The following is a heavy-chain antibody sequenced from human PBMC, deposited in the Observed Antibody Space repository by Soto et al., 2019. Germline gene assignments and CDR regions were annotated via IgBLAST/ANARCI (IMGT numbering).Heavy chain of an antibody. J-gene: IGHJ5*02. D-gene: IGHD3-3*01. V-gene: IGHV4-4*07. Sequence: PSETLSLTCTVSGGTLSGYDWTWIRQSAWGGLEWIGRIYSSGSTNYNPSLKSRVTISLDTSMSHFSLRLRSVSAADTAVYYCARGQRFYDWFDPWGQRTLVAVSS. CDR3: ARGQRFYDWFDP. CDR1: GGTLSGYD. CDR2: IYSSGST.